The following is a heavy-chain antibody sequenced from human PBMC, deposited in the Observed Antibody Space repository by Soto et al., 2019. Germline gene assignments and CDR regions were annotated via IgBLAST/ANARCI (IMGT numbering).Heavy chain of an antibody. Sequence: SETLSLTCTVSGGSISSSSYYWGWIRQPPGKGLEWIGSIYYSGSTYYNPSLKSRVTISVDTSKNQFSLKLSSVTAADTAVYYCARRPYDILTGYYLYCFDYWGQGTLVTVSS. V-gene: IGHV4-39*01. CDR1: GGSISSSSYY. CDR2: IYYSGST. J-gene: IGHJ4*02. CDR3: ARRPYDILTGYYLYCFDY. D-gene: IGHD3-9*01.